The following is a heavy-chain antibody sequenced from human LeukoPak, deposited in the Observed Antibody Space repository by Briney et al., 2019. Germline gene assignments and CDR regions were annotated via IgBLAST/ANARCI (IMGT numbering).Heavy chain of an antibody. D-gene: IGHD7-27*01. V-gene: IGHV3-21*01. CDR3: ARPYWGYYFDN. J-gene: IGHJ4*02. CDR1: GFIFSNYN. CDR2: IGTDGGYI. Sequence: GGSLRLSCAASGFIFSNYNMNWLRQAPGKGLEWVATIGTDGGYIYYADSAKGRFTISRDNAKSSLYLQMNSLRAEDTAVYYCARPYWGYYFDNWGQGTLVTVSS.